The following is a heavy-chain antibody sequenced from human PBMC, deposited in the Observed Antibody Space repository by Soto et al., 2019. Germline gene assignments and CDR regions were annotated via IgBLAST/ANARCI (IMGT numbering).Heavy chain of an antibody. CDR2: IYYSGSS. V-gene: IGHV4-61*08. CDR1: GGSISSGDYY. CDR3: ARGYNYGLDV. J-gene: IGHJ6*02. Sequence: SETLSLTCTVSGGSISSGDYYWSLIRQTPGKGLEWIGYIYYSGSSNSNASLKSRVTISVDRSKNQFSLKLNSVTAADTAVYYCARGYNYGLDVWGQGTTVTVSS.